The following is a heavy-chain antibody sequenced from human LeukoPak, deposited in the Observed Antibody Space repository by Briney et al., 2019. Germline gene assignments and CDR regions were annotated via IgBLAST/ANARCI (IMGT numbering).Heavy chain of an antibody. CDR2: IYYTGST. D-gene: IGHD2-8*01. V-gene: IGHV4-39*07. Sequence: KASETLSLTCTVSRGSVSSSTYYWSWVRQPPGEGLEWIASIYYTGSTYYNPSLKSRVTISLDMSKNEFFLTMTSVTAADTAVYFCTAEKNGSPHYWGQGTQVTVSS. CDR1: RGSVSSSTYY. CDR3: TAEKNGSPHY. J-gene: IGHJ4*02.